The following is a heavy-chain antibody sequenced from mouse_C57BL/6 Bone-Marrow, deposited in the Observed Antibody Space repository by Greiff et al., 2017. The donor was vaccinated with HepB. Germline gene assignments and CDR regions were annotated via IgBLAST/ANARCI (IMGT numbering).Heavy chain of an antibody. CDR3: ARPFITTHY. CDR1: GYTFTDYY. D-gene: IGHD1-1*01. CDR2: INPYNGGT. Sequence: EVKLEESGPVLVKPGASVKMSCKASGYTFTDYYMNWVKQSHGKSLEWIGVINPYNGGTSYNQKFKGKAKLTVDKSSSTAYMELNSLTSEDSAVYYCARPFITTHYWGQGTTLTVSS. V-gene: IGHV1-19*01. J-gene: IGHJ2*01.